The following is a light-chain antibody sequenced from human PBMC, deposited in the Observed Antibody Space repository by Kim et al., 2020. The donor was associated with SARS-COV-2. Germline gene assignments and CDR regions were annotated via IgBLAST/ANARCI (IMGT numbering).Light chain of an antibody. V-gene: IGLV1-44*01. CDR2: GDD. Sequence: ELTQPPSVSGTPGQRVTISCSGSSSSIGNNPVSWYQQLPETAPKLLIYGDDQRPSGVPGRFSGSKSGTSASLAISGLQSGDDADYFCATWDDSLYGRVFGGGTRLTVL. CDR3: ATWDDSLYGRV. CDR1: SSSIGNNP. J-gene: IGLJ3*02.